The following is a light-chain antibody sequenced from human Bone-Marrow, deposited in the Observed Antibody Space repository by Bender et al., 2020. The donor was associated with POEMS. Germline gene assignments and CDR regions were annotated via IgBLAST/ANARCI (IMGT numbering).Light chain of an antibody. CDR3: CSHAGTFYV. J-gene: IGLJ1*01. Sequence: QSALAQPRSVSGSPGQSVTISCTGTSSDVGGYNYVSWYQHHPGKAPKLMIYDVTKRPSGVPDRFSGSKSGNTASLTISGLQAEDEADYYCCSHAGTFYVFGTGTEVTVL. CDR2: DVT. V-gene: IGLV2-11*01. CDR1: SSDVGGYNY.